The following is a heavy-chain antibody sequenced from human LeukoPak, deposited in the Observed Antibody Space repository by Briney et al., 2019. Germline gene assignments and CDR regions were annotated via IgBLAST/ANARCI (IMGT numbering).Heavy chain of an antibody. Sequence: PGGSLRLSCAASGFTFSSHAMNWVRQAPGKGLEWLSYISASSSTRFYADSVKGRVTIPRDNAKNSLFLQINSLRAEDTAVYYCARYDILTGYDYWGQGTLVTVSS. V-gene: IGHV3-48*01. CDR1: GFTFSSHA. CDR2: ISASSSTR. CDR3: ARYDILTGYDY. D-gene: IGHD3-9*01. J-gene: IGHJ4*02.